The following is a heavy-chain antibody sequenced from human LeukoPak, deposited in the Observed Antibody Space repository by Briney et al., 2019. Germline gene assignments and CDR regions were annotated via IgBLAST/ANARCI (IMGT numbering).Heavy chain of an antibody. CDR2: IIPIFGTA. J-gene: IGHJ4*02. Sequence: ASVNVSCKASGGTFSSYAISWVRQAPGQGLEWMGGIIPIFGTANYAQKFQGRVTITADESTSTAYMELSSLRSEDTAVYYCARALAAGLYYFDYWGQGTLVTVSS. D-gene: IGHD3-3*02. V-gene: IGHV1-69*01. CDR3: ARALAAGLYYFDY. CDR1: GGTFSSYA.